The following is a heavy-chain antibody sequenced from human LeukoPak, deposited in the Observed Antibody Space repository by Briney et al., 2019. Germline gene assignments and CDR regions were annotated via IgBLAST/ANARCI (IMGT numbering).Heavy chain of an antibody. CDR3: AKDSVVVPAAYFDY. V-gene: IGHV3-23*01. CDR2: ISGSGGST. D-gene: IGHD2-2*01. J-gene: IGHJ4*02. CDR1: GFTFANYA. Sequence: GGSLRLSCAASGFTFANYAMTWVRQAPGKGLDWVSAISGSGGSTYYADSVKGRFTISRDNSKNTLYLQMNSLRAEDTAVYYCAKDSVVVPAAYFDYWGQGTLVTVSS.